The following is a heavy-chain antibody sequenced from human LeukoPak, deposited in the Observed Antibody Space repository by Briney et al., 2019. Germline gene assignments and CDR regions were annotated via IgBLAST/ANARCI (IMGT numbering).Heavy chain of an antibody. D-gene: IGHD2/OR15-2a*01. CDR3: ARVYPGRPY. CDR2: IYTSGNT. V-gene: IGHV4-61*02. Sequence: PSETLSLTCTVSGDSISSGSYYWSWNRQPAGKGLEWIGRIYTSGNTNYNPSLKSRVTISVDTSKNQFSLRLSSVTAADTAMYYCARVYPGRPYWGQGTLVTVSS. CDR1: GDSISSGSYY. J-gene: IGHJ4*02.